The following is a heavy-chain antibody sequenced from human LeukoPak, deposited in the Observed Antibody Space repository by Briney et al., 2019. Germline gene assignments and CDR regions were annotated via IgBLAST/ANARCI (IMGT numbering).Heavy chain of an antibody. J-gene: IGHJ5*02. D-gene: IGHD6-19*01. V-gene: IGHV4-59*08. CDR2: FYYSGST. Sequence: KPSETLSLTCAVYGGSFSGYYWSWIRQPPGKGLEWIGFFYYSGSTNYNPSLQSRVTISVDTSKTQVSLRLSSVTAADTAVYYCARGSGWYDPWGQGTLVTVSS. CDR1: GGSFSGYY. CDR3: ARGSGWYDP.